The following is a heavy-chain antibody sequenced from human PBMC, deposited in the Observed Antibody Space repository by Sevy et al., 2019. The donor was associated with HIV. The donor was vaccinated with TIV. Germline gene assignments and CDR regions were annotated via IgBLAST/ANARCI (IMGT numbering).Heavy chain of an antibody. V-gene: IGHV4-59*08. CDR1: GGSINNYY. J-gene: IGHJ4*02. CDR3: ARHLEARSARPMFDY. Sequence: SETLSLTCTVSGGSINNYYWSWIRQPPGKGREWVGYIYSRGNTKYNSSLESRVTISVDSAKNRFSLNLRSVTAADTAVYYCARHLEARSARPMFDYWGQGTLVTVSS. CDR2: IYSRGNT. D-gene: IGHD2-15*01.